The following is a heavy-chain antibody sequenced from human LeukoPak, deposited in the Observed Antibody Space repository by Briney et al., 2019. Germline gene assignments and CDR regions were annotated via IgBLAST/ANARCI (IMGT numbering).Heavy chain of an antibody. V-gene: IGHV3-30*02. J-gene: IGHJ6*03. Sequence: PGGSLRLSCAASGFAFSNYGMHWVRQAPGKGLEWVAFTQYDGNYNKHADSVKGRFTISRDNSKNTMFLQMNSLRPEDTAVHFCAKDRAMQGYYDSTGYYGNFYCVDVWGKGTTVIVSS. CDR2: TQYDGNYN. CDR1: GFAFSNYG. CDR3: AKDRAMQGYYDSTGYYGNFYCVDV. D-gene: IGHD3-22*01.